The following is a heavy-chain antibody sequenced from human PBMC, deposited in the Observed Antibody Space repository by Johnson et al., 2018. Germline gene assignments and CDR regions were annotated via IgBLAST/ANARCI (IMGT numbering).Heavy chain of an antibody. Sequence: QVQLVQSGAEVKKPGASVKVSCKASGYTFTSYAMHWVRQAPGQRLEWMGWSNAGNGNTKYSQEFQGRVTITRDTAASTAYMELSSLRSGDMAVYYCAAVAGAYYCYYMDGWGKGTTVTVSS. CDR1: GYTFTSYA. J-gene: IGHJ6*03. CDR2: SNAGNGNT. CDR3: AAVAGAYYCYYMDG. V-gene: IGHV1-3*02. D-gene: IGHD6-19*01.